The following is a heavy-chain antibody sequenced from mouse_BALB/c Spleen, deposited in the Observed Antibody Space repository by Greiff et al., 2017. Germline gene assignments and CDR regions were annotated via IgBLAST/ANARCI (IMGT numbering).Heavy chain of an antibody. Sequence: EVQLVESGGGLVQPGGSRKLSCAASGFTFSSFGMHWVRQAPEKGLEWVAYISSGSSTIYYADTVKGRFTISRDNPKNTLFLQMTSLRSEDTAMYYCAREVRPGFDYWGQGTTLTVSS. J-gene: IGHJ2*01. D-gene: IGHD2-14*01. CDR2: ISSGSSTI. CDR3: AREVRPGFDY. V-gene: IGHV5-17*02. CDR1: GFTFSSFG.